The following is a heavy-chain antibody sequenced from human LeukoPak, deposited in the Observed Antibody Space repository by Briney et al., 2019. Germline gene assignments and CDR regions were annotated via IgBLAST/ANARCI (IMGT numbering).Heavy chain of an antibody. CDR3: TSGPIVAGEGFDY. CDR2: IKSKAAGGTT. D-gene: IGHD5-12*01. Sequence: GESLTLSCAASGFTFSNAWMNWVRQPPAKGLEWVGRIKSKAAGGTTDYAAPVKGRFTISRDDSKDTLYLKMNSLKTEDTAVYYCTSGPIVAGEGFDYWGQGTLVTVSS. CDR1: GFTFSNAW. V-gene: IGHV3-15*01. J-gene: IGHJ4*02.